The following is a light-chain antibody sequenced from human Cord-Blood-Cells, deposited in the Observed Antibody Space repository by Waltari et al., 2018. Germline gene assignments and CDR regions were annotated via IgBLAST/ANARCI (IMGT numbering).Light chain of an antibody. CDR2: DAS. CDR3: QQRSNWPYT. J-gene: IGKJ2*01. V-gene: IGKV3-11*01. Sequence: ELVFTQSPATLSLSPGEGATLSCSASQRISSYLAWYQQKPGKAPRLLINDASNSATGIPARFSGGGSGTDFTLTISSLEPEDFAVYYCQQRSNWPYTFGQGTKLEIK. CDR1: QRISSY.